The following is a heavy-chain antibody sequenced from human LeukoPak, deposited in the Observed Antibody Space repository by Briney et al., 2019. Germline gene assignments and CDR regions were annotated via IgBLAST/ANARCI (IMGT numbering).Heavy chain of an antibody. J-gene: IGHJ4*02. CDR3: ARPRASTVPQGY. CDR1: GFTFSSYG. D-gene: IGHD4-17*01. V-gene: IGHV3-21*01. CDR2: ISSSSSYI. Sequence: GGSLRLSCAASGFTFSSYGMHWVRRAPGKGLEWVSSISSSSSYIYYADSVKGRFTISRDNAKNSLYLQMNSLRAEDTAVYYCARPRASTVPQGYRGQGTLVTVSS.